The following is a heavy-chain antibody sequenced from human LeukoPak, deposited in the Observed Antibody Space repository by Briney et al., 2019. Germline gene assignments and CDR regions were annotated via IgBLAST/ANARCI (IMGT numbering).Heavy chain of an antibody. CDR3: ASEVGATTGY. CDR2: IYYSGST. D-gene: IGHD1-26*01. CDR1: GGSISSDY. J-gene: IGHJ4*02. Sequence: SETLSLTCSVAGGSISSDYWNWIRQPPGKGLEWIGFIYYSGSTNYNPSLKSRVTISVDTSKNQFSLKLSSVTAADTAVYYCASEVGATTGYWGQGTLVTVSS. V-gene: IGHV4-59*12.